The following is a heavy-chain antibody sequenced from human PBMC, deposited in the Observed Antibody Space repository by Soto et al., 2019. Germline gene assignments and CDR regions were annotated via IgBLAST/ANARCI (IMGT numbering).Heavy chain of an antibody. Sequence: GGSLRLSCAASGFTFSSSWMHWVCQAPEKGLEWVADIKCDGSEKYYVDSVKGRLTISRDNAKNSLYLQVNSLRAEDMTVYYCVRGQTRITIFGVVIIEVDYWGQGT. CDR3: VRGQTRITIFGVVIIEVDY. CDR2: IKCDGSEK. D-gene: IGHD3-3*01. CDR1: GFTFSSSW. V-gene: IGHV3-7*03. J-gene: IGHJ4*02.